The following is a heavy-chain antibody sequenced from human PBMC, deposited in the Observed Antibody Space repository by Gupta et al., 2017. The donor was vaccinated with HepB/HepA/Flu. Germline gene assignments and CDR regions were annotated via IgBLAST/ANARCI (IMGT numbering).Heavy chain of an antibody. J-gene: IGHJ4*02. D-gene: IGHD5-12*01. CDR1: GFTFSSYE. CDR2: ISSSGSTI. Sequence: EVQLVESGGGLVQPGGSLRLSCAASGFTFSSYEMNWVRQAPGKGLEWVSYISSSGSTIYYADSVKGRFTISRDNAKNSLYLQMNSLRAEDTAVYYCAREGYSGYDYPQFDPRPVSYYFDYWGQGTLVTVSS. V-gene: IGHV3-48*03. CDR3: AREGYSGYDYPQFDPRPVSYYFDY.